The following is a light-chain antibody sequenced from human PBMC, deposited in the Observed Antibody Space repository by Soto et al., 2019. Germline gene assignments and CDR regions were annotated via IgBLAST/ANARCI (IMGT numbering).Light chain of an antibody. CDR1: SSNIGAGYD. J-gene: IGLJ3*02. CDR2: GNS. V-gene: IGLV1-40*01. CDR3: QSYDSSLSGWV. Sequence: QSVLTQPPSVSGAPGQRVTISCTGSSSNIGAGYDVHWYQQLPGTAPKLLIYGNSNRPSGVPDRFSGSKFGTSASLPITGLQAEDEADYYCQSYDSSLSGWVFGGGTKLTVL.